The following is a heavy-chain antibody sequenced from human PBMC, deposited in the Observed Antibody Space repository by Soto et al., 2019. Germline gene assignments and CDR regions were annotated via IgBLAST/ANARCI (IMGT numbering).Heavy chain of an antibody. V-gene: IGHV3-21*01. J-gene: IGHJ4*02. CDR3: ARDLFYGDSIDY. D-gene: IGHD4-17*01. CDR2: ISSSSSYI. CDR1: GFTFSIYS. Sequence: GGSLRLSCAASGFTFSIYSMNWVRQAPGKGLEWVSSISSSSSYIYYADSVKGRFTISRDNAKNSLYLQMNSLRAEDTAVYYCARDLFYGDSIDYWGQGTLVTVSS.